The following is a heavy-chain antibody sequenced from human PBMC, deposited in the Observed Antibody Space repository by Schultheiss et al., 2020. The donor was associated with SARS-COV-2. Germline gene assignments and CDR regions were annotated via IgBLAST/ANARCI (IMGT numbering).Heavy chain of an antibody. CDR3: ARGVAVAGWGYYYYYYYMDV. Sequence: GGSLRLSCAASGFTFSSYAMSWVRQAPGKGLEWVSAISGSGGSTYYADSVKGRFTISRDNSKNTLYLQMNSLRAEDTAVYYCARGVAVAGWGYYYYYYYMDVWGKGTTVTVSS. J-gene: IGHJ6*03. V-gene: IGHV3-23*01. D-gene: IGHD6-19*01. CDR2: ISGSGGST. CDR1: GFTFSSYA.